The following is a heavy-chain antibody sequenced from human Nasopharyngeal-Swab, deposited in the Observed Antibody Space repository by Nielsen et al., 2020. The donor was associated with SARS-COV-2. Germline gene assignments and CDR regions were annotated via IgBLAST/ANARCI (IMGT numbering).Heavy chain of an antibody. CDR3: ARSLVAGSGGFDI. J-gene: IGHJ3*02. Sequence: GESLKISCAASGLTFSSYGMHWVRQAPGKGLDWVAVIWYDGSNKYYADSVKGRFTISRDNSKNTLYLQMNSLRAEDTAVYYCARSLVAGSGGFDIWGQGTMVTVSS. V-gene: IGHV3-33*01. CDR2: IWYDGSNK. CDR1: GLTFSSYG. D-gene: IGHD6-19*01.